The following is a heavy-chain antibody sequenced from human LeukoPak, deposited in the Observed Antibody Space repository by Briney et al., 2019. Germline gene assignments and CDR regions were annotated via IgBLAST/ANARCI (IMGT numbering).Heavy chain of an antibody. CDR3: ARHRPILRYFDWLLNDAFDI. CDR2: IYYSGST. CDR1: GGSISSYY. V-gene: IGHV4-59*08. Sequence: SETLSLTCTDSGGSISSYYWSWIRQPPGKGLEWIGYIYYSGSTNYNPSLKSRVTISVDTSKNQFSLKLSSVTAADTAVYYCARHRPILRYFDWLLNDAFDIWGQGTMVTVSS. J-gene: IGHJ3*02. D-gene: IGHD3-9*01.